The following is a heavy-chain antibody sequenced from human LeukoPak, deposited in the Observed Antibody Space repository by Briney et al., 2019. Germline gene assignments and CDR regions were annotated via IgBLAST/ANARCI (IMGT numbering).Heavy chain of an antibody. CDR2: IGEDGNEK. J-gene: IGHJ4*02. D-gene: IGHD1-26*01. CDR1: GFTFRKHW. CDR3: VRDYRGGWNDY. V-gene: IGHV3-7*01. Sequence: GGSLRLSCAATGFTFRKHWMSWVRQTVGKGLECVAKIGEDGNEKHYVDSVKGRFTISRDNAKNSLFLQMNNLRVDDTAVYYCVRDYRGGWNDYWGQGTLVTVSS.